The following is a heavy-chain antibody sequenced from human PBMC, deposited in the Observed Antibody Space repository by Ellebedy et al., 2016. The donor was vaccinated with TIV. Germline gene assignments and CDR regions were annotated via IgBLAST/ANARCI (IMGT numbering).Heavy chain of an antibody. J-gene: IGHJ4*02. V-gene: IGHV1-46*04. D-gene: IGHD6-19*01. Sequence: AASVKVSCKASGYTFGSYFMHWVRQAPGQGLEWMGIINPSGGSTTYAQNLQGRVTMTRDTSTSTVYMELSSLRSEDTAVYYCARARSSGWLHTPDYWGQGTLVTVSS. CDR1: GYTFGSYF. CDR3: ARARSSGWLHTPDY. CDR2: INPSGGST.